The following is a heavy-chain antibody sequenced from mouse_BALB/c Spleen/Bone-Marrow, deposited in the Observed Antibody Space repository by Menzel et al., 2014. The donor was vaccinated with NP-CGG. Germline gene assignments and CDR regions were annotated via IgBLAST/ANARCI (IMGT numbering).Heavy chain of an antibody. Sequence: DVHLVESGTVLARPGASVKMSCKASGYSFTSYWMHWVKQRPGQGLEWIGAIYPGNSDTSYNQKFNDKAKLTAVTSASIAYMELSSLTNEDSAVYYCTTYALDYWGQGTPVTVSS. CDR2: IYPGNSDT. CDR3: TTYALDY. V-gene: IGHV1-5*01. J-gene: IGHJ4*01. CDR1: GYSFTSYW.